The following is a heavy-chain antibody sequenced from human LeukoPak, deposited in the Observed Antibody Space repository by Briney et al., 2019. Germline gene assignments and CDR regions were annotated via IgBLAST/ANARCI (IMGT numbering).Heavy chain of an antibody. D-gene: IGHD4-11*01. CDR2: IDNSGNT. CDR1: GGSISSYY. CDR3: ARETYSNYLDAFDI. Sequence: PSETLSLTCTVSGGSISSYYWSWIRQPPGKGLEWIGYIDNSGNTYYNPSLKSRVTISVDTSKNQFSLKLSSVTAADTAVYYCARETYSNYLDAFDIWGQGTMVTVSS. J-gene: IGHJ3*02. V-gene: IGHV4-59*12.